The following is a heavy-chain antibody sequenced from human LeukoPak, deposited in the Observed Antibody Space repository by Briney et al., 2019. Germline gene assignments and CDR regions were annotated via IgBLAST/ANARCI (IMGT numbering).Heavy chain of an antibody. CDR1: GYTFTNYG. Sequence: ASVKVSCKASGYTFTNYGISWVRQAPGQGLEWMGWISAYNGNRNYAQKLQGRVTMTGDTSTSTVYMELRSLRSDDTAVYYCARARVAVAEFDYWGQGTLVTVSS. D-gene: IGHD6-19*01. CDR2: ISAYNGNR. CDR3: ARARVAVAEFDY. V-gene: IGHV1-18*01. J-gene: IGHJ4*02.